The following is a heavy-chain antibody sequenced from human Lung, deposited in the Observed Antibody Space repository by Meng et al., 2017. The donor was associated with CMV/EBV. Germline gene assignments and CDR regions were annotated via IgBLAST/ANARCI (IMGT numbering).Heavy chain of an antibody. CDR2: ISWNSGSI. CDR3: AKGVYGGNSGGFDY. V-gene: IGHV3-9*03. D-gene: IGHD4-23*01. J-gene: IGHJ4*02. CDR1: GFTFDDYA. Sequence: SCAASGFTFDDYAMHWVRQAPGKGLEWVSGISWNSGSIGYADSVKGRFTISRDNAKNSLYLQMNSLRAEDMALYYCAKGVYGGNSGGFDYWGQGXLVTVSS.